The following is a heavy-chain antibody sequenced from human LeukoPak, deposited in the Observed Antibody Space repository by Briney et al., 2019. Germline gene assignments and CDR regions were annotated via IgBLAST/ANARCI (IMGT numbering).Heavy chain of an antibody. CDR3: ARGLAVAGTAGGY. V-gene: IGHV3-30*03. Sequence: GGSLRLSCAASGFTFSSHGMHWVRQAPGKGLEWVAVISYDGRNKYYADSVKGRFTISRDNPKNTLYLQMNSLRAEDTAVYYCARGLAVAGTAGGYWGQGTLVTVSS. CDR1: GFTFSSHG. D-gene: IGHD6-19*01. J-gene: IGHJ4*02. CDR2: ISYDGRNK.